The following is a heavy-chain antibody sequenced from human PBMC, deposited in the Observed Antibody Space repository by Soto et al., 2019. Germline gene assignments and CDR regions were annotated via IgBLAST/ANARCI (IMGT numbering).Heavy chain of an antibody. V-gene: IGHV2-5*02. CDR1: GFSLSTSGVG. CDR2: IYWDDSK. CDR3: AHKGPEDWPLDY. Sequence: QITLKESGPTLVRPTQTLTLTCAFSGFSLSTSGVGVGWIRQPPGKALEWLAVIYWDDSKHYSPSLRSRLTITTDTSKNRVVLTMINMDPMDTGTYYCAHKGPEDWPLDYWCQGTLVTVSS. J-gene: IGHJ4*02. D-gene: IGHD3-9*01.